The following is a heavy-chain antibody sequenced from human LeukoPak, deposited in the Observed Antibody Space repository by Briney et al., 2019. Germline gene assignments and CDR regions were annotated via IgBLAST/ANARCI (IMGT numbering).Heavy chain of an antibody. J-gene: IGHJ6*02. CDR2: TVSEIDGGTT. D-gene: IGHD1-7*01. Sequence: GGSLRLSCAASGFTFNYAWMSWVRQVSGKGLEWVGQTVSEIDGGTTDYATPVKGRFTISRDDSKSTLYLQMNSLKIEDTAVYYCTTDEDWNYARKDVWGQGATVIVSS. CDR3: TTDEDWNYARKDV. CDR1: GFTFNYAW. V-gene: IGHV3-15*04.